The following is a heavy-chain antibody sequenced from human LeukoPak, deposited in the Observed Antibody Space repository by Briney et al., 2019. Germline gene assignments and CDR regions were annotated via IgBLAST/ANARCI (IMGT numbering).Heavy chain of an antibody. CDR1: GYTFTGYY. D-gene: IGHD3-9*01. CDR2: INPNSGGT. CDR3: ARTTCYDILTGYHYFDY. V-gene: IGHV1-2*02. J-gene: IGHJ4*02. Sequence: ASVKVSCKASGYTFTGYYMHWVRQAPGQGLEWMGWINPNSGGTNYAQKFQGRVTMTRDTSISTAYMELSRLRSDDTAVYYCARTTCYDILTGYHYFDYWGQGTLVTVSS.